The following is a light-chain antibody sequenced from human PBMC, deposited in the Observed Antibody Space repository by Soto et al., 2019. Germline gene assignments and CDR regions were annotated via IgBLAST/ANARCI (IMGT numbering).Light chain of an antibody. CDR2: DAS. J-gene: IGKJ1*01. CDR3: QKYDSAPWA. Sequence: DIPMTQSPSTLSASVGDRVTITCRASQSISSWLAWYQQKPGKAPKLLIYDASSLESGVPSRFSGSGYGTEFTLTISSLQPDDVATYYCQKYDSAPWAFGQGTKVDIK. CDR1: QSISSW. V-gene: IGKV1-5*01.